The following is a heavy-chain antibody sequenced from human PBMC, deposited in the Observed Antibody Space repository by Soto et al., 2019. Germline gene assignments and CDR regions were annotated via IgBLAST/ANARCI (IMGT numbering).Heavy chain of an antibody. CDR2: MGGAGAR. J-gene: IGHJ6*02. D-gene: IGHD3-10*01. CDR1: GFTYNSYD. V-gene: IGHV3-13*01. CDR3: TRAAFGDGMDL. Sequence: EVQLVESGGGLVQPGGSLRLSCAAFGFTYNSYDMHWVRRVPGNGLEWVSSMGGAGAREYAGSVKGRFIISRDNAKNSLYLQMDNLRAGDTAVYYCTRAAFGDGMDLWGQGTPVTVS.